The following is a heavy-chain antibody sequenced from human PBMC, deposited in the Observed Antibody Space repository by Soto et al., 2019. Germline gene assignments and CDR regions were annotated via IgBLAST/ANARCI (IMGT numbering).Heavy chain of an antibody. J-gene: IGHJ4*02. Sequence: SETLSLTCAVYGGSFSGYYWSWIRQPPGKGLEWIGEINHSGSTNYNPSPKSRVTISVDTSKNQFSLKLSSVTAADTAVYYCARGQRITIFGVVKPYTPDFDYWGQVTLVTVSS. CDR2: INHSGST. CDR1: GGSFSGYY. V-gene: IGHV4-34*01. CDR3: ARGQRITIFGVVKPYTPDFDY. D-gene: IGHD3-3*01.